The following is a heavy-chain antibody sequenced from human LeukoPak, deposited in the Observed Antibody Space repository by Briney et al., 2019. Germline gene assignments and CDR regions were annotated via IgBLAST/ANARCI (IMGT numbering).Heavy chain of an antibody. Sequence: ASVKVSCKASGYTFTSYGISWVRQAPGQGLEWMGWISAYNGNANYAQKLQGRVTMTTDTSTSTAYMELRSLRSDDTAVYYCARIPYSSGWFDAFDIWGQGTMVTVSS. CDR3: ARIPYSSGWFDAFDI. CDR2: ISAYNGNA. J-gene: IGHJ3*02. D-gene: IGHD6-19*01. CDR1: GYTFTSYG. V-gene: IGHV1-18*04.